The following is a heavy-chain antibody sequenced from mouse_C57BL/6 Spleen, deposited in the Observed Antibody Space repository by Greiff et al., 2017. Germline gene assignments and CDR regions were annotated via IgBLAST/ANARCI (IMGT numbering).Heavy chain of an antibody. D-gene: IGHD2-3*01. CDR3: ARLDDGYFDY. CDR2: IYPGDGDT. CDR1: GYAFSSYW. Sequence: VQGVESGAELVKPGASVKISCKASGYAFSSYWMNWVKQRPGKGLEWIGQIYPGDGDTNYNGKFKGKATLTADKSSSTAYMQLSSLTSEDSAVYFCARLDDGYFDYWGQGTTLTVSS. J-gene: IGHJ2*01. V-gene: IGHV1-80*01.